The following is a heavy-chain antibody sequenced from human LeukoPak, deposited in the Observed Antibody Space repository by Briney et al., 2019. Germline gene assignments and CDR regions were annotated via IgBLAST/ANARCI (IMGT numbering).Heavy chain of an antibody. CDR3: ARGGIAVAGTAFDY. CDR2: ISYDGSNK. J-gene: IGHJ4*02. Sequence: PGGSLRLSCTAAGFTFSSYGMHWVRQAPGKGLEWVAVISYDGSNKYYADSVKGRFTISRDNSKNTLYLQMNSLRAEDTAVYYCARGGIAVAGTAFDYWGQGTLVTVSS. D-gene: IGHD6-19*01. V-gene: IGHV3-30*03. CDR1: GFTFSSYG.